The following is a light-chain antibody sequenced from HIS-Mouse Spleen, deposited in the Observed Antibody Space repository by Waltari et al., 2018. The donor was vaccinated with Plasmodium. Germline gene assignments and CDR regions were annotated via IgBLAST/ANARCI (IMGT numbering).Light chain of an antibody. CDR3: QQRSNWLT. CDR2: DAS. CDR1: QSVSSY. J-gene: IGKJ4*01. Sequence: EIVLTQSPATLSLSTGERATLSCRASQSVSSYLAWYQQKPGQAPSLLIDDASNRATGIPARFSGSGSGTDFTLTISSREPEDFAVYYWQQRSNWLTFGGGTKVEIK. V-gene: IGKV3-11*01.